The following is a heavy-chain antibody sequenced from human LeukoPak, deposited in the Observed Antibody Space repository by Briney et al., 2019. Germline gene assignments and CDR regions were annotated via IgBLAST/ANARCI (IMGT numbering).Heavy chain of an antibody. CDR1: GFTFSSYA. J-gene: IGHJ4*02. V-gene: IGHV3-23*01. D-gene: IGHD4-17*01. Sequence: HPGGSLRLSCAASGFTFSSYAMSWVRQAPGKGLEWVSAISGSGGSTYYADSVKGRFTISRDNSKNTLYLQMNSLRAEDTAVYYCAKGFGQLTTVTEFDYWGQGTLVTVSS. CDR2: ISGSGGST. CDR3: AKGFGQLTTVTEFDY.